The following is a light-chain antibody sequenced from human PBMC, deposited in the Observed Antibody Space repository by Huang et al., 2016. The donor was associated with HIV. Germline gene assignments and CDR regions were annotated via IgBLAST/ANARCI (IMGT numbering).Light chain of an antibody. CDR1: QTVNSN. CDR3: QQYNNWLA. J-gene: IGKJ1*01. V-gene: IGKV3-15*01. CDR2: GAS. Sequence: EIVMTQSPATLSVSPGERATLSCRASQTVNSNLAWYQHKPGQAPRLLIYGASTRASGVPARGSGSGSGTKFTLTISSLQSEDFAVYYCQQYNNWLAFGQGTKVEIK.